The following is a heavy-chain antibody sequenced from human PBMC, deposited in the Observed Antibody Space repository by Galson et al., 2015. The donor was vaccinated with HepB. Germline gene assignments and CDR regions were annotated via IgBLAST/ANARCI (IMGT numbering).Heavy chain of an antibody. J-gene: IGHJ3*02. CDR2: MNPNGGKT. V-gene: IGHV1-8*01. D-gene: IGHD6-13*01. Sequence: SVKVSCKASGYTFTSYDINWVRQATGQGLEWMGWMNPNGGKTGYAQKFQGRVTMTRNTSISTAYMGLRSLRSEDTAVYYCASFALIGTPGTGVFDIWGQGTMVTVSS. CDR3: ASFALIGTPGTGVFDI. CDR1: GYTFTSYD.